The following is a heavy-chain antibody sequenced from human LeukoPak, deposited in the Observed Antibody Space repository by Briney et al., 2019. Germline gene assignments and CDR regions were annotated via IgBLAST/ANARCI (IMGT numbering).Heavy chain of an antibody. CDR1: GFTFDDYA. D-gene: IGHD5-18*01. Sequence: SLRLSCAASGFTFDDYAMHWVRQAPGKGLEWVSGISWNSGSIGYADSVKGRFTISRDNAKNSLYLQMNSLGAEDTALYYCAKFGGYSYGSHVDYWGQGTLVTVSS. J-gene: IGHJ4*02. CDR3: AKFGGYSYGSHVDY. CDR2: ISWNSGSI. V-gene: IGHV3-9*01.